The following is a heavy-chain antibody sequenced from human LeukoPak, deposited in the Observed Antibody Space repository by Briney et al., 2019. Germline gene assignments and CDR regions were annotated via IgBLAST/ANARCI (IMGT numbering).Heavy chain of an antibody. Sequence: GGPLRLSCAASGFTFSSYGMHWVRQAPGKGLEWVAVIWYDGSNKYYADSVKGRFTISRDNSKNTLYLQMNSLRAEDTAVYYCARGFPRRGLDYWGQGTLVTVSS. V-gene: IGHV3-33*01. CDR1: GFTFSSYG. CDR3: ARGFPRRGLDY. J-gene: IGHJ4*02. D-gene: IGHD3-10*01. CDR2: IWYDGSNK.